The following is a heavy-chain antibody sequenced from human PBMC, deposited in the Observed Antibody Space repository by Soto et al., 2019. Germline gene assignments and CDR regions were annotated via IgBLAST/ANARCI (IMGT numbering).Heavy chain of an antibody. D-gene: IGHD5-18*01. CDR1: GFTFSSYC. CDR3: ARDLFNSGYTGY. V-gene: IGHV3-7*01. J-gene: IGHJ4*02. CDR2: IKQDGSET. Sequence: GGSLRLSCAASGFTFSSYCMSWVRLAPGKGLEWVANIKQDGSETYYVDSVKGRFTVSRDNAKNSLYLQMNSLRAEDTAVYYCARDLFNSGYTGYWGQGTLVTVSS.